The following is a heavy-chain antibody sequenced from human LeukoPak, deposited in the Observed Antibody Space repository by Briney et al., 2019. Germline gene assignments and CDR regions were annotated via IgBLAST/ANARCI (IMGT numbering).Heavy chain of an antibody. V-gene: IGHV3-21*01. D-gene: IGHD6-19*01. Sequence: GGSLRLSCAASGFAFSSYSMNWVRQAPGKGLEWVSSISSSSSYIYYADSVKGRFTISRDIAKNSLYLQMNSLRAEDTAVYYCARGAVAGYFDYWGQGTLVTVSS. CDR2: ISSSSSYI. J-gene: IGHJ4*02. CDR3: ARGAVAGYFDY. CDR1: GFAFSSYS.